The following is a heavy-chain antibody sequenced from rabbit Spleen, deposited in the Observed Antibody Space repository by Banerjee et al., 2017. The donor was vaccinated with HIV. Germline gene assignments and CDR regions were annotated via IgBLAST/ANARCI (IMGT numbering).Heavy chain of an antibody. D-gene: IGHD2-1*01. CDR1: GFSFSSSYY. CDR2: IAGGTSAFT. J-gene: IGHJ4*01. V-gene: IGHV1S45*01. CDR3: ARYDNSIGDLDL. Sequence: QEQLEESGGDLVKPGASLTLTCTASGFSFSSSYYMCWVRQAPGKGLEWIACIAGGTSAFTYSATWAKGRFTCSKTSSTTVTLQVTSLTAADTATYFCARYDNSIGDLDLWGQGTLVTVS.